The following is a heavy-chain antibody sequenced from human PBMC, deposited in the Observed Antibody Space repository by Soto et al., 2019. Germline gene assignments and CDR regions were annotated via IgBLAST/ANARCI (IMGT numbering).Heavy chain of an antibody. CDR1: GGSISSGRFY. CDR3: ARVFGSGYLSYFQH. J-gene: IGHJ1*01. D-gene: IGHD3-22*01. CDR2: IYYSGST. Sequence: SETLSLTCTVSGGSISSGRFYWSWIRQPPGKGLEWIGYIYYSGSTNYNPSLKSRVTISVDTSKNQFSLKLSSVTAADTAVYYCARVFGSGYLSYFQHWGQGTLVTVSS. V-gene: IGHV4-61*01.